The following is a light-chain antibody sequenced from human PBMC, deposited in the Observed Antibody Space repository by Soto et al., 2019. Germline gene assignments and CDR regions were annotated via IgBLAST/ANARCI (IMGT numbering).Light chain of an antibody. CDR2: GAS. CDR3: QQYGRSPSMYT. V-gene: IGKV3-20*01. Sequence: EIVLTQSPGTLSLSPGERATLSCRASQSVTSNFLAGYQQKPGQAPRLLVYGASTRAVGVPDTFSGSGSGTDFTLPITRLEPEDFAVDYWQQYGRSPSMYTCGQGTRLGVK. CDR1: QSVTSNF. J-gene: IGKJ2*01.